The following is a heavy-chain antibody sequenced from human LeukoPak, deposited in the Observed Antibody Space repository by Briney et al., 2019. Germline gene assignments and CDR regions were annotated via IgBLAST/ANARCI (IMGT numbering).Heavy chain of an antibody. CDR1: GFTFSSYW. D-gene: IGHD6-19*01. V-gene: IGHV3-7*03. CDR2: IKPDGSLI. CDR3: AKDAQGLVRGGIYFDF. Sequence: SGGSLRLSCAASGFTFSSYWMTWVRQGPGKGLEWVANIKPDGSLIYYVDSVKGRFTISRDNSKNTLYLQMNSLRAEDTALYYCAKDAQGLVRGGIYFDFWGQGSLVTVSS. J-gene: IGHJ4*02.